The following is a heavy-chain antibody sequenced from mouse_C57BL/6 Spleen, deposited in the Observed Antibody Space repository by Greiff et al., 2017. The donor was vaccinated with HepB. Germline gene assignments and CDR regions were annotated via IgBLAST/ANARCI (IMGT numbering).Heavy chain of an antibody. CDR2: IYPRSGNT. D-gene: IGHD2-3*01. CDR1: GYTFTSYG. V-gene: IGHV1-81*01. J-gene: IGHJ3*01. Sequence: LVESGAELARPGASVKLSCKASGYTFTSYGISWVKQRTGQGLEWIGEIYPRSGNTYYNEKFKGKATLTADKSSSTAYMELRSLTSEDSAVYFCARGGYDGNYAAYWGQGTLVTVSA. CDR3: ARGGYDGNYAAY.